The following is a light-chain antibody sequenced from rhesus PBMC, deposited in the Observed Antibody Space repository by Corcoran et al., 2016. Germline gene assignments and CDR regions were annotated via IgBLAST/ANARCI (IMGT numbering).Light chain of an antibody. V-gene: IGKV3-35*01. CDR2: DAS. CDR1: QSVSSS. CDR3: QQYSNWPT. J-gene: IGKJ4*01. Sequence: EIVLTQSPATLSLSPGERATLSCRASQSVSSSLAWYQQKPGPAPRLLINDASSRATGIPDRFSGSGSGTDFTLTISSLEPEDVGVYYCQQYSNWPTFGGGTKVELK.